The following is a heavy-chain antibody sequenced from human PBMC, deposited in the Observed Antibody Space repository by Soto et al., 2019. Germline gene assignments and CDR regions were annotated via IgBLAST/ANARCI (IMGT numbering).Heavy chain of an antibody. CDR2: ISAYNGNT. Sequence: GASVKVSCTASGYTFTSYGISWVRQAPGQGLEWMGWISAYNGNTNYAQKLQGRVTMTTDTSTSTAYMELRSLRSDDTAVYYCARDASDPTSITIFYYYYGMDVWGQGTTVTVSS. V-gene: IGHV1-18*01. CDR1: GYTFTSYG. D-gene: IGHD3-9*01. J-gene: IGHJ6*02. CDR3: ARDASDPTSITIFYYYYGMDV.